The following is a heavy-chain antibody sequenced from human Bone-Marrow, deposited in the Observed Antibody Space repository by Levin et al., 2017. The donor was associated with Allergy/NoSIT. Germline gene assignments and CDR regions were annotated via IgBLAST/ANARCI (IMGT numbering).Heavy chain of an antibody. Sequence: GESLKISCAASGFTFSTYVMSWARQSPGMGLEWVSTISSSGFTTHYADSVKGRFTISRDNSKKTLFLQMNSLRVEDTAVYYCAEQAGGLAGTLGVWGHGTTVTVSS. CDR2: ISSSGFTT. J-gene: IGHJ6*02. V-gene: IGHV3-23*01. CDR3: AEQAGGLAGTLGV. D-gene: IGHD7-27*01. CDR1: GFTFSTYV.